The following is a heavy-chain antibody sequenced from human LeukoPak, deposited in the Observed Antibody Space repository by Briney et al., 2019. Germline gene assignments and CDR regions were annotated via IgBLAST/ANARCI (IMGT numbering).Heavy chain of an antibody. V-gene: IGHV3-23*01. D-gene: IGHD2-21*02. J-gene: IGHJ4*02. Sequence: GGSLRLSCAASGFTFSSYAMSWVRQAPGKGLEWVSAISGSGGSTYYADSVKGRFTISRDNSKNTLYLQMNGLRAEDTAVYYCAKPPSAYCGGDCYYYFDYWGQGTLVTVSS. CDR2: ISGSGGST. CDR3: AKPPSAYCGGDCYYYFDY. CDR1: GFTFSSYA.